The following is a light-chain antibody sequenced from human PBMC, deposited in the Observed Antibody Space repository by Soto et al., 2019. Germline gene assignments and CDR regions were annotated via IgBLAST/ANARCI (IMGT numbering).Light chain of an antibody. J-gene: IGKJ1*01. CDR2: AAS. V-gene: IGKV1D-16*01. CDR1: QGLSSW. CDR3: LQDINYPWT. Sequence: DIQMTQSPSSLSASVGDRVTITCRASQGLSSWLAWYQQKPEKAPKSLIYAASSLQSGVPPRFSGSGSGTDFTLAISSLQPEDSATYYCLQDINYPWTFGQGTKVDIK.